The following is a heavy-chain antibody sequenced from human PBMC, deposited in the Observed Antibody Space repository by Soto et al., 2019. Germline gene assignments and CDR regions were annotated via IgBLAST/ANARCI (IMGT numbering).Heavy chain of an antibody. CDR3: AKDTRLRFLEGDNWFDP. CDR2: LSGSGGST. D-gene: IGHD3-3*01. Sequence: EVQLLESGGGLVQPWGSLILSCAASGFTFSSYAMSWVRQAPGKGLEWVSALSGSGGSTYYADSVKGRFTISRDNSKNTLYLQMNSLRAEDTAVYYCAKDTRLRFLEGDNWFDPWGQGTLVTVSS. V-gene: IGHV3-23*01. CDR1: GFTFSSYA. J-gene: IGHJ5*02.